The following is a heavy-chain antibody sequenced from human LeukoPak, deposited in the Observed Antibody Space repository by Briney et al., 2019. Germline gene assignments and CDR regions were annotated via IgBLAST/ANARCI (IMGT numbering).Heavy chain of an antibody. CDR1: GGSISSSNW. Sequence: PSETLSLTCAVSGGSISSSNWWSWVRPPPGKGLEWIGEIYHSGSTNYNPSLKSRVTISGDKSKNHFSLKLSSVTAADTAVYYCARALTMVRGVIHDAFDIWGQGTMVTVSS. J-gene: IGHJ3*02. D-gene: IGHD3-10*01. CDR2: IYHSGST. V-gene: IGHV4-4*02. CDR3: ARALTMVRGVIHDAFDI.